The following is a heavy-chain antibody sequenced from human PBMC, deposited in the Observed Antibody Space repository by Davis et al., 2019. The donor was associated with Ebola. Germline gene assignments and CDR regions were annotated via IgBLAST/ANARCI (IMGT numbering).Heavy chain of an antibody. J-gene: IGHJ6*03. CDR2: ISGSGGST. CDR1: GFTFSSYG. V-gene: IGHV3-23*01. D-gene: IGHD3-3*02. Sequence: GESLKISCVASGFTFSSYGMSWVRQAPGKGLEWVAIISGSGGSTHYVDSVKGRFTISRDNSKNSLYLQMNSLRAEDTAVYYCAKDVAIFGVDIRGMEYCYMDVWGKGTTVTVSS. CDR3: AKDVAIFGVDIRGMEYCYMDV.